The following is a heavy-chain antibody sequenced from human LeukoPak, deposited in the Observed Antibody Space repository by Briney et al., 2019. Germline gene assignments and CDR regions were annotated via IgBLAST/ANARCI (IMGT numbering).Heavy chain of an antibody. D-gene: IGHD3-10*01. CDR3: ARATYGSGSYYNGAVYYYYYMDV. J-gene: IGHJ6*03. CDR2: IYPGDSDT. V-gene: IGHV5-51*01. Sequence: GESLKISCKGSGYSFTTYWIGWVRQMPGKGLEWMGSIYPGDSDTRYSPSFQGQVTISADKSISTAYLQWSSLKASDTAMYYCARATYGSGSYYNGAVYYYYYMDVWGKGTTVTISS. CDR1: GYSFTTYW.